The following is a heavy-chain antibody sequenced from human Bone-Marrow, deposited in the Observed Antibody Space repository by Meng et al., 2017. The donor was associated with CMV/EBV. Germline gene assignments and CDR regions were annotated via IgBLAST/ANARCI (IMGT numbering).Heavy chain of an antibody. CDR2: INQHGSEN. CDR1: GFAFSNYW. D-gene: IGHD2-21*01. J-gene: IGHJ4*02. CDR3: ARDYWGCGDV. V-gene: IGHV3-7*01. Sequence: GESLKISCAASGFAFSNYWMTWIRQAPGKGLEWVGNINQHGSENQYADSVRGRFTISRDNARNSVYLQMNTLRAEDTAVYYCARDYWGCGDVWGQGTLVTVSS.